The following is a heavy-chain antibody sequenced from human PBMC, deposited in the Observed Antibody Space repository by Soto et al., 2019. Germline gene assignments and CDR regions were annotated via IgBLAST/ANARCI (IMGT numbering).Heavy chain of an antibody. J-gene: IGHJ4*02. CDR1: GFTVGSNY. CDR2: IYSGGST. D-gene: IGHD6-13*01. V-gene: IGHV3-66*01. Sequence: GGSLRLSCAASGFTVGSNYMSWVRQAPGKGLEWVSVIYSGGSTYYADSVKGRFTISRDNTKNTLYLQMNSLRAEDTAVYYCAREAAVGTSYFDYWGQGTLVTVS. CDR3: AREAAVGTSYFDY.